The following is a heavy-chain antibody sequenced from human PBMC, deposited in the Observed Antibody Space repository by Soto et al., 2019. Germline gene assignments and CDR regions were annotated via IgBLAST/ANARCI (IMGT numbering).Heavy chain of an antibody. CDR3: AAYNYYDSRVFDY. V-gene: IGHV1-69*13. Sequence: SVKVSCKASGGTFSGYAISWVRQAPGQGLEWMGGIIPIFGTANYAQKFQGRVTITADESTSTAYMELSSLRSEDTAVYYCAAYNYYDSRVFDYWGQGTLVTVSS. J-gene: IGHJ4*02. CDR1: GGTFSGYA. CDR2: IIPIFGTA. D-gene: IGHD3-22*01.